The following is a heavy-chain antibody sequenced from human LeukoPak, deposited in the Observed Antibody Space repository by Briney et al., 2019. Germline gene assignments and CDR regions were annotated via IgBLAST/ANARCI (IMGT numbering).Heavy chain of an antibody. CDR1: GFTFSSYG. V-gene: IGHV3-30*02. CDR3: ARWIYYYMDV. J-gene: IGHJ6*03. CDR2: LRYDGTNK. D-gene: IGHD2-2*03. Sequence: GGSLRLSCAASGFTFSSYGMHWVRQAPGKGLEWVAFLRYDGTNKYYADSVKGRFTISRDNSKNTLYVQMNSLRAEDTAVYYCARWIYYYMDVWGKGTTVTVSS.